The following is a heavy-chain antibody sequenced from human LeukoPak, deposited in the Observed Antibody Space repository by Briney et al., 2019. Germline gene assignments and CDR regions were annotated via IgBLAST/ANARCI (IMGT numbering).Heavy chain of an antibody. D-gene: IGHD5-12*01. CDR1: GYTFTGYY. J-gene: IGHJ4*02. CDR3: ARDFGGYAYY. V-gene: IGHV1-2*02. CDR2: INPNSGGT. Sequence: ASVNVSCKSSGYTFTGYYMHWVRQAPGQGLAWMGWINPNSGGTNYAQKFQGRVTMTRDTSISTAYMELSRLRSDDTAVYYCARDFGGYAYYWGQGTLVTVSS.